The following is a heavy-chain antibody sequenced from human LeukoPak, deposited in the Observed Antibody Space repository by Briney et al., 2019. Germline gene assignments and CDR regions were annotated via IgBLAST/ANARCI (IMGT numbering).Heavy chain of an antibody. Sequence: SETLSLTCTVSGGSISSSSYYWGWIRQPPGKGLEWIGSIYYSGSTYYNPSLKSRVTISVDTSKNQFSLKLSSVTAADTAVYYCARELVVVPAGEGFDYWGQGTLVTVSS. J-gene: IGHJ4*02. CDR1: GGSISSSSYY. CDR2: IYYSGST. V-gene: IGHV4-39*07. D-gene: IGHD2-2*01. CDR3: ARELVVVPAGEGFDY.